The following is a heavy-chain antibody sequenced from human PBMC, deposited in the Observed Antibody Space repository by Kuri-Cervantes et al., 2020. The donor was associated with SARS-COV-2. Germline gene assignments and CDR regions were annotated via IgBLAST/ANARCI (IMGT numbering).Heavy chain of an antibody. CDR2: IYDSGST. V-gene: IGHV4-59*01. D-gene: IGHD2-8*01. Sequence: SETLSLTCTVSGGSISGYYWSWIRQPPGKGLEWIGNIYDSGSTNYNPSLKSRVTISLDTSKNQFSLKLNSVTAADTAVYYCARRIVWALRGPDNWFDPWGQGTLVTVSS. CDR1: GGSISGYY. CDR3: ARRIVWALRGPDNWFDP. J-gene: IGHJ5*02.